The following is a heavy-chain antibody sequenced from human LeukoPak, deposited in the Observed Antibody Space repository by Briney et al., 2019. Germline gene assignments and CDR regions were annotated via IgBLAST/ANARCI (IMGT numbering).Heavy chain of an antibody. Sequence: ASAKVSCKASGYTFTSYGISWVRQAPGQGLEWMGWISGYSGNTNYAQKLQGRVTMTTDTSTSTAYMELRSLRSDDTAVYYCARGGYCSGGTCYQTKFDPWGQGTLVTVSS. V-gene: IGHV1-18*01. D-gene: IGHD2-15*01. CDR3: ARGGYCSGGTCYQTKFDP. CDR1: GYTFTSYG. CDR2: ISGYSGNT. J-gene: IGHJ5*02.